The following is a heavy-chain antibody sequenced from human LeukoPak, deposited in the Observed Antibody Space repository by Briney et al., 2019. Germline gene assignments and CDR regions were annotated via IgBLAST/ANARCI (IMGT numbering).Heavy chain of an antibody. CDR3: ARSSPPPVDAFDI. J-gene: IGHJ3*02. V-gene: IGHV3-30-3*01. CDR2: ISYDGSNK. Sequence: PGGSLRLSCAASGFTFSSYAMHWVRQAPGKGLEWVAVISYDGSNKYYADSVKGRFTISRDNSKNTLYLQMNSLRAEDTAVYYCARSSPPPVDAFDIWGQGTMVTVSS. CDR1: GFTFSSYA.